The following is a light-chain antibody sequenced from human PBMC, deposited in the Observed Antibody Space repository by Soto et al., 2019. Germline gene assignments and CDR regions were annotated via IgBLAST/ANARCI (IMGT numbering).Light chain of an antibody. CDR1: TSDVGNYNL. CDR2: GVS. Sequence: QSALTQPASVSGSPGQSITISCTGTTSDVGNYNLVSWYQHHPDKAPKVLLYGVSERPSGVSNRFSGSKSGSTASLTISGLQDEDVADYFCFSYSGVGAHRVFGGGTKLTVL. V-gene: IGLV2-23*02. J-gene: IGLJ3*02. CDR3: FSYSGVGAHRV.